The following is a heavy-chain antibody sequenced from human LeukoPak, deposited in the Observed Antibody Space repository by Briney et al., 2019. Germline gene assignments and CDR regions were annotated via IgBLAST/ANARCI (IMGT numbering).Heavy chain of an antibody. CDR3: ARGRKYYYYCIDV. Sequence: PSQTLSLTCADSGGSISSGSYSWSCIRQPPGKGLESNGYIYHSGSAYYNPCLKSRVTISVDRSKIQFTLKLSAVTAADSAVYYWARGRKYYYYCIDVWGQGTTVTVSS. CDR1: GGSISSGSYS. CDR2: IYHSGSA. V-gene: IGHV4-30-2*01. J-gene: IGHJ6*02.